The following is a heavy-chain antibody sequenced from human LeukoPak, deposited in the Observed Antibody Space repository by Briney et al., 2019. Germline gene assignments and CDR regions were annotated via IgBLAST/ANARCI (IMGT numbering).Heavy chain of an antibody. CDR1: GFTVSSNY. J-gene: IGHJ3*02. CDR2: IYSGGST. CDR3: ASILYDPAAFDI. D-gene: IGHD3-16*01. V-gene: IGHV3-53*01. Sequence: PGGSLRLSCAASGFTVSSNYMSWVRQAPGKGLEWVSVIYSGGSTYYADSVKGRFTISRDNSRNTLYLQMNSLRAEDTAVYYCASILYDPAAFDIWGQGTMVTVSS.